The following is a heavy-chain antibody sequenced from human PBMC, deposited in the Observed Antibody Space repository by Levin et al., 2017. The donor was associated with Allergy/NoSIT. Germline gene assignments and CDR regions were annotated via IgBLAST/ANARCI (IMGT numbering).Heavy chain of an antibody. CDR1: GASISSHY. CDR2: ISNSGST. D-gene: IGHD3-22*01. Sequence: SETLSLTCIVSGASISSHYWSWIRQSPGKELELIGYISNSGSTTYSPSLRSRVTISLDTSKNQVSLKLNSVTAADTAVYYCVRDMRGYYDFWGQGTLVTVSS. V-gene: IGHV4-59*11. CDR3: VRDMRGYYDF. J-gene: IGHJ4*02.